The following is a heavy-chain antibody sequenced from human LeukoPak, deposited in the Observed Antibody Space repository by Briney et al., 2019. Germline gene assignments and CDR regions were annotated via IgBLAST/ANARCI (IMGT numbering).Heavy chain of an antibody. V-gene: IGHV3-53*01. CDR3: ARDFDGFDI. J-gene: IGHJ3*02. D-gene: IGHD3-9*01. CDR1: GFTVSSNY. Sequence: RGSMTLACAASGFTVSSNYMSWVRQAPGKGLEWVSVIYSGGSTYYTDSVKGRFTISRDNSKNTLYLQMNSLRAEDTAVYYCARDFDGFDISGQGTMIIVSS. CDR2: IYSGGST.